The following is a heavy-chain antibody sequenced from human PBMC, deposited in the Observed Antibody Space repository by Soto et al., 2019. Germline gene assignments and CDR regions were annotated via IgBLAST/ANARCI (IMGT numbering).Heavy chain of an antibody. Sequence: QLYLQQSGPGLVKPSETLSLTCSVSGGSITSDSYYWGWVRQPPGMGLEWIGNIHYSGNTHSDPSLKMRLSMSVDTAKSQFSLSLSSVTAADTAVYYCVCSLGPTTGSDYWGQGILVTVSS. CDR3: VCSLGPTTGSDY. J-gene: IGHJ4*02. V-gene: IGHV4-39*01. D-gene: IGHD2-2*01. CDR1: GGSITSDSYY. CDR2: IHYSGNT.